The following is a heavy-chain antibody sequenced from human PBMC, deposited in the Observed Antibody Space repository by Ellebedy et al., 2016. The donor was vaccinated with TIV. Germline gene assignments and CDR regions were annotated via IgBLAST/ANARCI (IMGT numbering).Heavy chain of an antibody. J-gene: IGHJ4*02. V-gene: IGHV3-23*01. CDR2: IGGSGGST. Sequence: PGGSLRLSCAASGFTFSSYAMSWVRQAPGKGLEWVPAIGGSGGSTYYADSVKGRFTISRDNSKNTLYLQMNSLRAEDTAVYYCAKVSHYYDSSGYGDYWGQGTLVTVSS. CDR1: GFTFSSYA. CDR3: AKVSHYYDSSGYGDY. D-gene: IGHD3-22*01.